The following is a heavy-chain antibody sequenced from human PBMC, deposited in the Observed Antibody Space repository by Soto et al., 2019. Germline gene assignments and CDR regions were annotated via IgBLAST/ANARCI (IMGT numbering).Heavy chain of an antibody. D-gene: IGHD3-16*01. J-gene: IGHJ4*02. CDR3: AKDRRAGGNSAFYFDF. CDR1: GFKFSNYA. V-gene: IGHV3-23*01. Sequence: GGSLRLSCAASGFKFSNYAMSWVRQAPGKGLEWVSLISATGVGTYYADSVKGRFTISRDNSHNTLYLQVNSLTAEDTAVYYCAKDRRAGGNSAFYFDFWGQGAQVTVSS. CDR2: ISATGVGT.